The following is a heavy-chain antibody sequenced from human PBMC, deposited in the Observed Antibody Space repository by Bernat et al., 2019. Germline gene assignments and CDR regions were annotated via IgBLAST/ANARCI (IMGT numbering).Heavy chain of an antibody. CDR3: ARGVYDFWSGYYRTNWFDP. J-gene: IGHJ5*02. CDR2: INHSGST. CDR1: GGSFSGYY. Sequence: QVQLQQWGAGPLKPSETLSLTCAVYGGSFSGYYWSWIRQPPGKGLEWIGEINHSGSTNYNPSLKSRVTISVDTSKNQFSLKLSSVTAADTAVYYCARGVYDFWSGYYRTNWFDPWGQGTLVTVSS. V-gene: IGHV4-34*01. D-gene: IGHD3-3*01.